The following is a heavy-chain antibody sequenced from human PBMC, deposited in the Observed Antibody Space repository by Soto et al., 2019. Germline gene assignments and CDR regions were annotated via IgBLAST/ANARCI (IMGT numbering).Heavy chain of an antibody. J-gene: IGHJ6*03. V-gene: IGHV3-64*01. D-gene: IGHD3-10*01. Sequence: EVQLVESGGGLVQPGGSLRLSCAASGFTFSSYAMHWVRQAPGKGLEYVSAISSNGGSTYYANSVKGRFTISRDNSKNTLYLQMGSLRAEDMAVYYCARVGGSGSYYYYYMDVWAKGPRSPSP. CDR3: ARVGGSGSYYYYYMDV. CDR1: GFTFSSYA. CDR2: ISSNGGST.